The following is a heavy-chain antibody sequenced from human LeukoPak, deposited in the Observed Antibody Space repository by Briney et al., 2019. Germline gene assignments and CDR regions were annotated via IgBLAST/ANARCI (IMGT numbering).Heavy chain of an antibody. J-gene: IGHJ4*02. CDR2: ISGDGTRT. Sequence: GRSLRLSCAASGFTFSSYAMHWARQAPVKGLEWVSAISGDGTRTYYADSVKGRFTISRDNSKNTLYLEMSSLRVEDTAIYYCAKWPEGAMDHFDYWGQGTLVTVSS. CDR3: AKWPEGAMDHFDY. D-gene: IGHD3-16*01. V-gene: IGHV3-23*01. CDR1: GFTFSSYA.